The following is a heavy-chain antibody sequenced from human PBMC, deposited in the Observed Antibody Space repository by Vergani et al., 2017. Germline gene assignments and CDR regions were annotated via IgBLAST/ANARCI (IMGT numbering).Heavy chain of an antibody. CDR1: GFTFRNYA. J-gene: IGHJ4*02. V-gene: IGHV3-23*04. Sequence: VQLVESGGGVVQPGGSLRLSCAASGFTFRNYAMTWVRQAPGKGLEWVSAISGSGGSTYYADSVKGRFTISRDNSKNTLYLQMNSLRAEDTAVYYCAKEDYSNYEIDYWGQGTLVTVSS. CDR2: ISGSGGST. CDR3: AKEDYSNYEIDY. D-gene: IGHD4-11*01.